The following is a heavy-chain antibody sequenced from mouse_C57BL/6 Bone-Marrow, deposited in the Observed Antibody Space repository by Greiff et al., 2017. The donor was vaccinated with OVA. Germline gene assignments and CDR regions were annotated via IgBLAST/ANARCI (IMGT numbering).Heavy chain of an antibody. Sequence: DVQLQESGGGLVQPGGSMKLSCVASGFTFSNYWMNWVRQSPEKGLEWVAQIRLKSDNYATHYAESVKGRFTISRDDSKSSVYLQMNNLRAEDTGIYYCTGPYDGYYSWYFDYWGQGTTLTVSS. D-gene: IGHD2-3*01. J-gene: IGHJ2*01. CDR1: GFTFSNYW. CDR3: TGPYDGYYSWYFDY. V-gene: IGHV6-3*01. CDR2: IRLKSDNYAT.